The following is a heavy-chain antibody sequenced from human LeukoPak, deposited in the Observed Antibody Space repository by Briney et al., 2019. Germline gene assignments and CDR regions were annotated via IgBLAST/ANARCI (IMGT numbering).Heavy chain of an antibody. CDR2: INPNSGGT. V-gene: IGHV1-2*02. CDR1: GYTFTGYY. Sequence: GASVKVSCKASGYTFTGYYMHWVRQAPGQGLEWMGWINPNSGGTNYAQKCQGRVTMTRDTSISTAYMELSRLRSDDTAVYYCARVPEPTIRNWAPEGGGYYYMDVWGKGTTVTVSS. J-gene: IGHJ6*03. D-gene: IGHD5-12*01. CDR3: ARVPEPTIRNWAPEGGGYYYMDV.